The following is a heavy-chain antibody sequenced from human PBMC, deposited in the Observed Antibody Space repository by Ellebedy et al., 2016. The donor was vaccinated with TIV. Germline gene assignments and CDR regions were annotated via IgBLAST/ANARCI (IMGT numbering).Heavy chain of an antibody. CDR3: VRTGDGDFDY. Sequence: GGSLRLSXAASGFTFSDYYMNWIRQAPGKGLEWVSFISNGGTTLYYADSVKGRFTISRDDAKNSLYLQMNSLRAEDTAVYYCVRTGDGDFDYWGQGTLVTVSS. J-gene: IGHJ4*02. V-gene: IGHV3-11*01. CDR2: ISNGGTTL. CDR1: GFTFSDYY. D-gene: IGHD7-27*01.